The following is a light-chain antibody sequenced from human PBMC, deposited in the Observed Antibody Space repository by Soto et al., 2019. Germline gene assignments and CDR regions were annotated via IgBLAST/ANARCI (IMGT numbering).Light chain of an antibody. V-gene: IGKV3-20*01. Sequence: EVGLTQSPVTLSLSPGERATLSCSASQSVSSSYLTWYQQKPGQAPRLLIYGASSRATGIPDRFRGSGSGTDFTLNISRLEPEDFSVYYCQEYATSIWAYTVGQGTKLEI. CDR3: QEYATSIWAYT. CDR2: GAS. CDR1: QSVSSSY. J-gene: IGKJ2*01.